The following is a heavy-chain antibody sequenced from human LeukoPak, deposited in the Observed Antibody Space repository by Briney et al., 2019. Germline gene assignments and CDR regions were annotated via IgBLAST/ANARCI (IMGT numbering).Heavy chain of an antibody. V-gene: IGHV5-51*01. CDR1: GYSFTSYW. Sequence: KSGESLKISCKDSGYSFTSYWIGWVRQMPGKGLEWMGIIYPGDSDTRYSPSFQGQVTISADKSISTAYLQWSSLKASDTAMYYCARQLYSSGWFAFDIWGQGTMVTVSS. CDR2: IYPGDSDT. CDR3: ARQLYSSGWFAFDI. D-gene: IGHD6-19*01. J-gene: IGHJ3*02.